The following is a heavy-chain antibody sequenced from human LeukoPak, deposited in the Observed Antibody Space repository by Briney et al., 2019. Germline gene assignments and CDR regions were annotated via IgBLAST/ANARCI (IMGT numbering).Heavy chain of an antibody. V-gene: IGHV4-34*01. CDR2: INHSGST. D-gene: IGHD3-16*02. CDR1: GASFSGYY. CDR3: ARGGYDYVWGSYRYTPSGSHQYYFDY. J-gene: IGHJ4*02. Sequence: SETLSLTCAVYGASFSGYYWSWIRQPPGKGLEWIGEINHSGSTNYNPSLKSRVAISEDTSKNQFSLKLSSVTAADTAVYYCARGGYDYVWGSYRYTPSGSHQYYFDYWGQGTLVTVSS.